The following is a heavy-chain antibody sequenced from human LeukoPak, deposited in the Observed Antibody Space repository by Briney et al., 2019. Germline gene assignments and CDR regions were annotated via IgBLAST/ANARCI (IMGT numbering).Heavy chain of an antibody. Sequence: GGSLRLSCAASGFTFNFYAMTWVRQAPGKGPEWVSATSGTGESTYYADSVRGRFTISRDNSKNTLYLQMDSLRVEDTARYYRVRLKYGGNFALDSWGQGTQVTVSS. CDR1: GFTFNFYA. J-gene: IGHJ4*02. V-gene: IGHV3-23*01. D-gene: IGHD4/OR15-4a*01. CDR2: TSGTGEST. CDR3: VRLKYGGNFALDS.